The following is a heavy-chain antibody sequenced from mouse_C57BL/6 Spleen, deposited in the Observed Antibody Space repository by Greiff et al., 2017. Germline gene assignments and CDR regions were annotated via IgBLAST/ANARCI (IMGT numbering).Heavy chain of an antibody. CDR3: ARTGYDYDDY. CDR2: IYPGDGDN. J-gene: IGHJ2*01. D-gene: IGHD2-4*01. Sequence: VQLQQSGPELVQPGASVKISCKASGYAFSSSWLNWVKQRPGKGLEWIGRIYPGDGDNNYNGKFTGTATLTADNSSSTAYMRLSSLTSEDSAVYFCARTGYDYDDYWGQGTTLTVSS. CDR1: GYAFSSSW. V-gene: IGHV1-82*01.